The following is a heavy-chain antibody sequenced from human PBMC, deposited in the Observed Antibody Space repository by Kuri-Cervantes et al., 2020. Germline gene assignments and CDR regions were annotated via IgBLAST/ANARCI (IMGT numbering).Heavy chain of an antibody. Sequence: ASVKVSCKASGYTFTGYYMHWVRQAPGQGLEWMGIINPSGGSTSYAQKFQGRVTMTRDTSTSTVYMELSSLRSEDTGVYYCAREGIAVAGHGGYDYWGQGTLVTVSS. V-gene: IGHV1-46*01. CDR1: GYTFTGYY. D-gene: IGHD6-19*01. CDR2: INPSGGST. CDR3: AREGIAVAGHGGYDY. J-gene: IGHJ4*02.